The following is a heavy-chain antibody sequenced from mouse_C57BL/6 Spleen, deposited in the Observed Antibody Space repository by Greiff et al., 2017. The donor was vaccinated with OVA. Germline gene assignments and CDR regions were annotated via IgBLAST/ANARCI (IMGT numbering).Heavy chain of an antibody. CDR1: GYSITSGYY. Sequence: EVKLMESGPGLVKPSQSLSLTCSVTGYSITSGYYWNWIRQFPGNKLEWMGYISYDGSNNYNPSLKNRISITRDTSKNQFFLKLNSVTTEDTATYYCARAVSFDYWGQGTTLTVSS. CDR2: ISYDGSN. CDR3: ARAVSFDY. V-gene: IGHV3-6*01. J-gene: IGHJ2*01. D-gene: IGHD6-2*01.